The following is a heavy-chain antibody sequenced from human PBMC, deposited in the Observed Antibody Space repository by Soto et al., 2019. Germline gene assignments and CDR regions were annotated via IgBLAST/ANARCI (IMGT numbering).Heavy chain of an antibody. J-gene: IGHJ4*02. V-gene: IGHV4-30-2*01. Sequence: SETLSLTCAVSGGSISSGDYSWNWIRQPPGKGLEWIGYIYYGGSTYYNPSLQSRVTMSVDRSRNQFSLKLNSVTAADTALYYCAKDPITMIVVAIDYWGQGTLVTVSS. CDR2: IYYGGST. CDR1: GGSISSGDYS. D-gene: IGHD3-22*01. CDR3: AKDPITMIVVAIDY.